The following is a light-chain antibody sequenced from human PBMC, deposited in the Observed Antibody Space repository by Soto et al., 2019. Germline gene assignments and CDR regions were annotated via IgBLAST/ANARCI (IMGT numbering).Light chain of an antibody. CDR2: EVS. V-gene: IGLV2-23*02. J-gene: IGLJ1*01. CDR3: CSYAGSYV. Sequence: SALDQRASGKGSTGQSITISCTGTSSDVGSYNLVSWYQQHPGKAPKLMIYEVSKRPSGVSNRFSGSKSGNTASLTISGLQAEDEADYYCCSYAGSYVFGTGTKVTVL. CDR1: SSDVGSYNL.